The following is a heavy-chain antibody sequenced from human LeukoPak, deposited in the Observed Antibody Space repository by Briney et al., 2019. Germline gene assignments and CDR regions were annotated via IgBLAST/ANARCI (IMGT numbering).Heavy chain of an antibody. CDR2: IFPGDSDT. Sequence: GESLKISCQGSGYIFTTYWIGWVRQMPGKGLEWMGIIFPGDSDTIYSPSFQGQVTISADKSINTTYLQWSSLKASDTAMYYCATSESQTKFDYWGQGTLVTASS. J-gene: IGHJ4*02. V-gene: IGHV5-51*01. CDR3: ATSESQTKFDY. D-gene: IGHD1/OR15-1a*01. CDR1: GYIFTTYW.